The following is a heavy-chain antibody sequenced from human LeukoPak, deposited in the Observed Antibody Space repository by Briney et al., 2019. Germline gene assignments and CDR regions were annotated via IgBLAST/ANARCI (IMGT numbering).Heavy chain of an antibody. Sequence: GESLKISCKGSGYNFTSYWIGWVRQMPGKGLEWMGIIYPGDSDTRYSPSFQGQVTISADKSISTAYLQWSSLKASDTAMYYCARYLDFWSGTLDYWGQGTLVTVSS. CDR1: GYNFTSYW. V-gene: IGHV5-51*01. J-gene: IGHJ4*02. CDR2: IYPGDSDT. D-gene: IGHD3-3*02. CDR3: ARYLDFWSGTLDY.